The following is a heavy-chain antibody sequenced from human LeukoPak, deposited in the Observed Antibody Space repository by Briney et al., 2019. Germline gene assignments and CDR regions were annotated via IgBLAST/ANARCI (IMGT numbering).Heavy chain of an antibody. V-gene: IGHV4-34*01. CDR1: GGSFSGYY. D-gene: IGHD3-3*01. Sequence: PSETLSLTCAVYGGSFSGYYWSWIRQPPGKGLEWIGEINHSGSTNYNPSLKSRVTISVDTSKNQFSLKLSSVTAADTAVYYCARGGFGVAYDYWGQGTLVTVSS. J-gene: IGHJ4*02. CDR3: ARGGFGVAYDY. CDR2: INHSGST.